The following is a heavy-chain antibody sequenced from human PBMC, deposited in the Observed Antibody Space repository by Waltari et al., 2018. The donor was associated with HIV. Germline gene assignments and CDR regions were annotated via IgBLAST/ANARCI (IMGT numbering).Heavy chain of an antibody. Sequence: QVQLQESGPGLVKSSQTLSLTCTVSGGSISRGNYYWNWIRAHPGKGMEWIGYIQHSGRTYDNQSIQSRVSLSVNTSKNQCSLNLTSVTAADTAVYYCARVSDSYGTVFEYWGQGTLVSVSS. CDR2: IQHSGRT. CDR1: GGSISRGNYY. V-gene: IGHV4-31*03. D-gene: IGHD3-10*01. CDR3: ARVSDSYGTVFEY. J-gene: IGHJ4*02.